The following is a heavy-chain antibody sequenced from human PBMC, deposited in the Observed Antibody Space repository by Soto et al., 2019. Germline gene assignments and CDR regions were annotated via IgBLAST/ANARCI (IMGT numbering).Heavy chain of an antibody. CDR1: GFTFSSYS. CDR2: ISSSSSTI. Sequence: GGSLRLSCAASGFTFSSYSMNWVRQAPGKGLEWVSYISSSSSTIYYADSVKGRFTISRDNAKNSLYLQMNSLRAEDTAVYYCAREDGITILRFDPWGQGTLVTVSS. CDR3: AREDGITILRFDP. D-gene: IGHD3-3*01. J-gene: IGHJ5*02. V-gene: IGHV3-48*01.